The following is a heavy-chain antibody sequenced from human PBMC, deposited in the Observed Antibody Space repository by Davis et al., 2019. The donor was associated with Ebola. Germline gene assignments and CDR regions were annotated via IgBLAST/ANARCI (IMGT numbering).Heavy chain of an antibody. V-gene: IGHV4-34*01. J-gene: IGHJ3*02. CDR3: ARGDYYDSSGYYYAGDAFDI. Sequence: PSETLSLTCAVYGGSFSGYYWSWIRQPPGKGLEWIGEINHSGSTNYNLSLKSRVTISVDTSKNQFSLKLSSVTAADTAVYYCARGDYYDSSGYYYAGDAFDIWGQGTMVTVSS. CDR1: GGSFSGYY. D-gene: IGHD3-22*01. CDR2: INHSGST.